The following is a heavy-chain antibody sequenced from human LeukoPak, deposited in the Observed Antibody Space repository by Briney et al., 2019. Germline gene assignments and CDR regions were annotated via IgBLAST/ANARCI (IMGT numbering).Heavy chain of an antibody. CDR3: ARGTLYNWNYWDFGDYFDY. J-gene: IGHJ4*02. CDR1: GGSFSGYY. Sequence: SETLSLTCAVYGGSFSGYYWSWIRQPPGKGLEWIGEINHSGSTNYNPSLKSRVTISVDTSKNQFSLKLSSVTAADTAVYYCARGTLYNWNYWDFGDYFDYWGQGTLVTVSS. V-gene: IGHV4-34*01. D-gene: IGHD1-7*01. CDR2: INHSGST.